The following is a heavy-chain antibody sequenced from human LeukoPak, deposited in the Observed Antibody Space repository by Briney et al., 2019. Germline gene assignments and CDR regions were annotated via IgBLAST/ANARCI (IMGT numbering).Heavy chain of an antibody. V-gene: IGHV4-34*01. CDR2: IYYSGST. J-gene: IGHJ6*03. CDR1: GGSFSGYY. Sequence: SETLSLTCAVYGGSFSGYYWGWIRQPPGKGLEWIGSIYYSGSTYYNPSLKSRVTISVDTSKTQFSLKLSSVTAADTAVYYCARGGQQLGYYYMDVWGKGTTVTISS. CDR3: ARGGQQLGYYYMDV. D-gene: IGHD6-13*01.